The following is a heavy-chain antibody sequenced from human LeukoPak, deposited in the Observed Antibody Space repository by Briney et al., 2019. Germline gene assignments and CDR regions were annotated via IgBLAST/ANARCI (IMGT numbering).Heavy chain of an antibody. D-gene: IGHD6-13*01. CDR1: GFTFSSYA. V-gene: IGHV3-30-3*01. Sequence: GGSLRLSCAASGFTFSSYAMHWVRQAPGKGLEWVAVISYDGSNKYYADSVKGRFTISRDNSKNTLYLQMNSLRAEDTAVYYCARVVSSSWTGYYYGMDVWGQGTTVTVSS. CDR2: ISYDGSNK. J-gene: IGHJ6*02. CDR3: ARVVSSSWTGYYYGMDV.